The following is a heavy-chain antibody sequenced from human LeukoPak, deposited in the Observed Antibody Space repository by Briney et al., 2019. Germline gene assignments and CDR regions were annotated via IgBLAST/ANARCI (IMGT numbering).Heavy chain of an antibody. CDR1: GGSISSYY. CDR2: IHYSGNT. V-gene: IGHV4-59*01. J-gene: IGHJ4*02. CDR3: ARVGNWNYALVNYYFDY. Sequence: PSETLSLTCTVSGGSISSYYWIWMRQPPGKGLEWIGYIHYSGNTNYNPSLKSRVTISVDTSKNQFSLKPTSVTAADTAVYYCARVGNWNYALVNYYFDYWGQGTLVTVSS. D-gene: IGHD1-20*01.